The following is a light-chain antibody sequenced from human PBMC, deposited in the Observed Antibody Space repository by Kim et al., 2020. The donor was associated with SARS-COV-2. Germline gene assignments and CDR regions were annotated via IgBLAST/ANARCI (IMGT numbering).Light chain of an antibody. Sequence: LGQTVRITCQGDSLRSYYASWYQQKPGQAPVLVSYGKNNRPSGSPDRFSGSSSGNTASLTITGAQAEDEADYYCNSRDSSGNHLKVFGGGTQLTVL. CDR1: SLRSYY. V-gene: IGLV3-19*01. J-gene: IGLJ3*02. CDR2: GKN. CDR3: NSRDSSGNHLKV.